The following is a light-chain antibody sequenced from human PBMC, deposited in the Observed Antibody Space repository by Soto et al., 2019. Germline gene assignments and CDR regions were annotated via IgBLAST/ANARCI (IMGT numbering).Light chain of an antibody. CDR2: EVT. V-gene: IGLV2-14*01. CDR1: SGDVGSYNR. J-gene: IGLJ1*01. Sequence: ALTQPASVSGSPGQSITISCTGTSGDVGSYNRVSWYQQHPGKAPKLIIYEVTDRPSGVSNRFSGSKSGNTASLTISGLQAEDEAEYYCSSYTNNNTRACVFGTGTKSPS. CDR3: SSYTNNNTRACV.